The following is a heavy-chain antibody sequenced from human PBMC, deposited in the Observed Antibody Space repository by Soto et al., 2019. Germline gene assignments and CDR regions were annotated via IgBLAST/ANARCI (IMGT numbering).Heavy chain of an antibody. D-gene: IGHD2-15*01. CDR3: ARGYCRGGSCYSRFFDY. Sequence: SETLSLTCTVSGGSISSYYWSWIRQPPGKGLEWIGYIYYTGSTNYNPSLKSRVTISIDTSKNQFSLKLSSVSAADTAVYYCARGYCRGGSCYSRFFDYWGQGTLVTVSS. V-gene: IGHV4-59*01. CDR1: GGSISSYY. CDR2: IYYTGST. J-gene: IGHJ4*02.